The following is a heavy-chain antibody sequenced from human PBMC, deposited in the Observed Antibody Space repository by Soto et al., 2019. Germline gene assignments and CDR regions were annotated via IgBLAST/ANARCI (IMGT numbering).Heavy chain of an antibody. CDR2: IYYSGST. CDR1: GGSISSSSYY. CDR3: ARAFGDFWSGPRECFDI. D-gene: IGHD3-3*01. V-gene: IGHV4-39*01. J-gene: IGHJ3*02. Sequence: QLQLQESGPGLVKPSETLSLTCTVSGGSISSSSYYWGWIRQPPGKGLEWIGSIYYSGSTYYNPSLKSRVTISVDTSKNQFSLKLSSVTAADTAVYYCARAFGDFWSGPRECFDIWGQGTMVTVSS.